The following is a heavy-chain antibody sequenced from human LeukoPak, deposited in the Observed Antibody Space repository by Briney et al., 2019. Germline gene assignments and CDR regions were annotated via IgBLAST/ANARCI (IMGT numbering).Heavy chain of an antibody. V-gene: IGHV3-7*03. CDR3: AGRGTSWSQFDY. CDR2: IKQDGSEK. D-gene: IGHD6-13*01. CDR1: GFTFSSYC. J-gene: IGHJ4*02. Sequence: GGSLRLSCAVSGFTFSSYCMSWVRQAPGKGLEWVANIKQDGSEKYYVDSVKGRFTISRDNAKNSLYLQMNSLRADDTAVYYCAGRGTSWSQFDYWGQGTLVTVSS.